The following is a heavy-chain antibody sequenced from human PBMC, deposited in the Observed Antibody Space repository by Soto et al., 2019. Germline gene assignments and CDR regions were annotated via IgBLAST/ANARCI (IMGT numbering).Heavy chain of an antibody. CDR1: GFTFSSSA. J-gene: IGHJ6*02. D-gene: IGHD3-10*01. V-gene: IGHV3-23*01. CDR3: AKATEDVLLWFGELASPYYCYGMDV. Sequence: GSLRLSCAASGFTFSSSAMSLVRQAPGKGLDWVSSISDRGVSTYYADSVKGRFTISRDNSKSTLYLLMNSLRAEDTAVYYCAKATEDVLLWFGELASPYYCYGMDVWGQGTTVTVSS. CDR2: ISDRGVST.